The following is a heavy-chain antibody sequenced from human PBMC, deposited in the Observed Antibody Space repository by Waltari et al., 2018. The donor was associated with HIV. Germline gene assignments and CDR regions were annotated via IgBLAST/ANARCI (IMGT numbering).Heavy chain of an antibody. CDR3: ARVGTCFDV. V-gene: IGHV3-48*01. D-gene: IGHD7-27*01. CDR2: VSSSTNTR. CDR1: GFNFSNYA. Sequence: QLVESGGALVQPGESLRLSCEASGFNFSNYAMNWVRQATGKGLEWIEYVSSSTNTRYYAGSVKGRFTISRDNAGNLLYLQMNSLRAEDTAVYYCARVGTCFDVWGQGTVVTVSS. J-gene: IGHJ3*01.